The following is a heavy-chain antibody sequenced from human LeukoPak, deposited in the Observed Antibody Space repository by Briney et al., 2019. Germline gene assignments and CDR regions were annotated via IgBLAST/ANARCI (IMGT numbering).Heavy chain of an antibody. CDR2: INPSGHST. Sequence: ASGKVSCKASGNTFTSSYLHWVRQAPGQGLEWMGIINPSGHSTSYAQKFQGRVTMTRDTSTSTVYMELSSLRSEDAAVYYCARNQGPLRGAFDIWGQGTMVTVSS. CDR1: GNTFTSSY. D-gene: IGHD1-14*01. J-gene: IGHJ3*02. V-gene: IGHV1-46*03. CDR3: ARNQGPLRGAFDI.